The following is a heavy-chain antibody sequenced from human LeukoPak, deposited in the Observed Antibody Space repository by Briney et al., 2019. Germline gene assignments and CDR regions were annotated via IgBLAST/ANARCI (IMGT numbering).Heavy chain of an antibody. Sequence: SETLSLTCTVSGNSFGDYYWSWIRQPAGKGLEWIGRIYTSGSTTYNPSLKSRVTMTVDTSKSQFSLNLMSVTAADTAVYYCTRDTGTTGEVKFDPWGQGTLVTVSS. CDR1: GNSFGDYY. V-gene: IGHV4-4*07. D-gene: IGHD4-17*01. CDR3: TRDTGTTGEVKFDP. J-gene: IGHJ5*02. CDR2: IYTSGST.